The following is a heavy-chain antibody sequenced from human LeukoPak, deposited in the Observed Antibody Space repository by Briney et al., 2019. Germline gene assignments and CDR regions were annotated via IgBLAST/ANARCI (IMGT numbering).Heavy chain of an antibody. CDR2: INHSGST. D-gene: IGHD3-16*02. Sequence: SETLSLTCAVYGGSFSGYYWGWIRQPPGKGLEWIGEINHSGSTNYNPSLKSRVTISVDTSKNQFSLKLSSVTAADTAVYYCARGHYVWGSYRYTVIFDYWGQGTLVTVSS. CDR3: ARGHYVWGSYRYTVIFDY. CDR1: GGSFSGYY. V-gene: IGHV4-34*01. J-gene: IGHJ4*02.